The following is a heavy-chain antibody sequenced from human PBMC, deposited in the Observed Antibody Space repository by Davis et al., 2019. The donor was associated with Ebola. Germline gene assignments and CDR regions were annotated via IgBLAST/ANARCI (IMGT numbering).Heavy chain of an antibody. CDR3: AKVVSSITIFGHHFDY. D-gene: IGHD3-3*01. J-gene: IGHJ4*02. CDR2: IWYDGSNK. V-gene: IGHV3-33*06. CDR1: GFTFSSYG. Sequence: GESLKISCAASGFTFSSYGMHWVRQAPGKGLEWVAVIWYDGSNKYYADSVKGRFTISRDNSKNTLYLQMNSLRAEDTAVYYCAKVVSSITIFGHHFDYWGQGTLVTVSS.